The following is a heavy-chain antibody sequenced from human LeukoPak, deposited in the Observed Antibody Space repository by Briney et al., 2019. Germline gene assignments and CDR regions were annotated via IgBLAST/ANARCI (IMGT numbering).Heavy chain of an antibody. CDR1: GYTFTSYG. D-gene: IGHD6-19*01. CDR2: ISAYNGNT. V-gene: IGHV1-18*01. J-gene: IGHJ3*02. Sequence: ASVKVSCKASGYTFTSYGISWVRQAPGQGLEWMGWISAYNGNTNYAQKLQGRVTMTTDTSTSTAYMELRSLRSDDTAVYYCARQVAVAGPDPASDAFDIWGQGAMVTVSS. CDR3: ARQVAVAGPDPASDAFDI.